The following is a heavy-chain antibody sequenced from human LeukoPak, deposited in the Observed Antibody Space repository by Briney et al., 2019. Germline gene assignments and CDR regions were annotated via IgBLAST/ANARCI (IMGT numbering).Heavy chain of an antibody. V-gene: IGHV3-48*02. CDR3: ARDLQYAFDI. J-gene: IGHJ3*02. Sequence: AGGSLRLSCAGSGFTFSSYSMNWVRQAPGKGLELVSYISGDSGNIFYADSVKGRFTISRDNAKNSLYLQMNSLRDEDTAVFYSARDLQYAFDIWGQGTMVTVSS. CDR2: ISGDSGNI. CDR1: GFTFSSYS.